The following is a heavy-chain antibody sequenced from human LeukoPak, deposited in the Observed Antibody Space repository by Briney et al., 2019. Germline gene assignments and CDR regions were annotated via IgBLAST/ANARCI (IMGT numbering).Heavy chain of an antibody. CDR2: ISHSGTT. CDR1: GGSIDXXXX. CDR3: TRESRPFCPFAY. V-gene: IGHV4-4*03. J-gene: IGHJ4*02. Sequence: PETLSLTCDVSGGSIDXXXXWSWVRRAPXXXXXXXGEISHSGTTNYNPSLXXRVAMSLDRGNNQFSLSLNSVTAADTAVYYCTRESRPFCPFAYWGQGVLVTVSS. D-gene: IGHD2-2*01.